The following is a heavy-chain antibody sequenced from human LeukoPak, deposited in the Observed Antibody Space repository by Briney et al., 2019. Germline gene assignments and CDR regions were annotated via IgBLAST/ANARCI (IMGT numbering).Heavy chain of an antibody. CDR1: GGSFSGYY. D-gene: IGHD3-10*01. Sequence: SETLSLTCAVYGGSFSGYYWSWIRQPPGKGLEWIGEINQSGSTNYNPSLKSRVTISVDTSKNQFSLKLSSVTAADTAVYYCARGWITMVRGVPYYYYGMDVWGQGTTVTVSS. CDR3: ARGWITMVRGVPYYYYGMDV. J-gene: IGHJ6*02. CDR2: INQSGST. V-gene: IGHV4-34*01.